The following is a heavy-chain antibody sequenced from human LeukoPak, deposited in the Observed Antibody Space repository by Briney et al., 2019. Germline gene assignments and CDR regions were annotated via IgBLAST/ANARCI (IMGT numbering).Heavy chain of an antibody. CDR2: IYYSGST. CDR1: GGSISSYY. V-gene: IGHV4-59*08. CDR3: ARQARVPAALYYFDY. D-gene: IGHD2-2*01. Sequence: SETLSLTCTVSGGSISSYYWSWIRQPPGKGLEWIGYIYYSGSTNYNPSLKSRVTISVDTSKNQFSLKLSSVTAADTAVYYCARQARVPAALYYFDYWGQGTLVTVSS. J-gene: IGHJ4*02.